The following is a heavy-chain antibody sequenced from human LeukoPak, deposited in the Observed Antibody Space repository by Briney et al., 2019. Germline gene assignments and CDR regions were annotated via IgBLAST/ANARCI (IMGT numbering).Heavy chain of an antibody. CDR2: IYWDDDK. CDR3: AHSPPYYSGSGSYFPAYYFDY. D-gene: IGHD3-10*01. Sequence: SGPTLVKPTQTLTLTCTFSGFSLSTSGMGVGWIRQPPGKALEWLALIYWDDDKRYSPSLKSRLTITKDTSKNQVVLTMTNMDPVDTATYYCAHSPPYYSGSGSYFPAYYFDYWGQGTLVTVPS. J-gene: IGHJ4*02. V-gene: IGHV2-5*02. CDR1: GFSLSTSGMG.